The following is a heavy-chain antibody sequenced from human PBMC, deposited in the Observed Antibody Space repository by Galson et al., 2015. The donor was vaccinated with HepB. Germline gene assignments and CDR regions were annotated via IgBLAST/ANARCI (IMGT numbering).Heavy chain of an antibody. Sequence: SLRLSCAASGFTFSSYAMSWVRQAPGKGLEWVSAISGSGGSTYYADSVKGRFTISRDNSKNTLYLQMNSLRAEDTAVYYCAKAGRFLEWPPTPYYFDYWGQGTLVTVSS. V-gene: IGHV3-23*01. J-gene: IGHJ4*02. CDR2: ISGSGGST. D-gene: IGHD3-3*01. CDR1: GFTFSSYA. CDR3: AKAGRFLEWPPTPYYFDY.